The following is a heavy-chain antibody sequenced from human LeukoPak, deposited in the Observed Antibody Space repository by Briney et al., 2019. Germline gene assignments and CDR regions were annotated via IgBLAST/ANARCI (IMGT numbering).Heavy chain of an antibody. CDR2: SIPIFGTA. Sequence: SVKVSCKASGGTFSSYAISWVRQAPGQGLEWMGGSIPIFGTANYAQKFQGRVTITADESTSTAYMELSSLRSEDTAVYYCARDGYPLVAATPQRLDYWGQGTLVTVSS. V-gene: IGHV1-69*13. CDR3: ARDGYPLVAATPQRLDY. J-gene: IGHJ4*02. D-gene: IGHD2-15*01. CDR1: GGTFSSYA.